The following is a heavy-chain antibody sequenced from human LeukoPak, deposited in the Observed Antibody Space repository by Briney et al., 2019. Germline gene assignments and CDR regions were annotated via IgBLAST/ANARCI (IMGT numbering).Heavy chain of an antibody. V-gene: IGHV3-23*01. CDR3: AKASSVVVPAAAKT. J-gene: IGHJ5*02. Sequence: GGSLRLSCAASGFTFRSYAMSWVRQAPGEGLEWVSSITVSADNTYYADSVKGRFTISRDNSKNTLYLQMNSLRDEDTAIYYCAKASSVVVPAAAKTWGQGTLVTVSS. CDR2: ITVSADNT. CDR1: GFTFRSYA. D-gene: IGHD2-2*01.